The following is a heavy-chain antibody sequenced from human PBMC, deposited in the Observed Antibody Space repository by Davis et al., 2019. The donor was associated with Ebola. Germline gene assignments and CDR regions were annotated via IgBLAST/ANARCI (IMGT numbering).Heavy chain of an antibody. V-gene: IGHV1-3*01. CDR2: INAGNGNT. Sequence: ASVKVSCKASGYTFTSYAMHWVRQAPGQRLEWMGWINAGNGNTKYSQKFQGRVTITRDTSASTAYMELSSLRSEDTAVYYCARAPYYDFWCGYPSACDYWGQGTLVTVSS. J-gene: IGHJ4*02. D-gene: IGHD3-3*01. CDR1: GYTFTSYA. CDR3: ARAPYYDFWCGYPSACDY.